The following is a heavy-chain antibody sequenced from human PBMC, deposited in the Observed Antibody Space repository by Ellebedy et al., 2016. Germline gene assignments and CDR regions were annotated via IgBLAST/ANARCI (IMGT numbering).Heavy chain of an antibody. Sequence: SVKVSXKASIDTLNRYAISWVRQAPGQGLEWLGRVTPIFGRANYAQRFQGRATISADKSTGTAYMELSSLRSDDTAVYYCARDRRVTTVRGVKDDYSLDVWGQGTAVTVSS. CDR3: ARDRRVTTVRGVKDDYSLDV. D-gene: IGHD3-10*01. CDR1: IDTLNRYA. CDR2: VTPIFGRA. J-gene: IGHJ6*02. V-gene: IGHV1-69*06.